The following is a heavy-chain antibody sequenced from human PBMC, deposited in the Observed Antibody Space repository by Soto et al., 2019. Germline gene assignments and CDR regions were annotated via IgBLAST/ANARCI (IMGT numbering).Heavy chain of an antibody. D-gene: IGHD3-22*01. J-gene: IGHJ4*02. Sequence: ESGGGVVQPGRSLRLSCAASGFTFSSYAMHWVRQAPGKGLEWVAVISYDGSNKYYADSVKGRFTISRDNSKNTLYLQMNSLRAEDTAVYYCARETMIGVFDYWGQGTLVTVSS. CDR2: ISYDGSNK. CDR1: GFTFSSYA. V-gene: IGHV3-30-3*01. CDR3: ARETMIGVFDY.